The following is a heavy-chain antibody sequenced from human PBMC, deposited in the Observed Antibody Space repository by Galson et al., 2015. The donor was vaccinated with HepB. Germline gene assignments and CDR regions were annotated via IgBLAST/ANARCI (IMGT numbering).Heavy chain of an antibody. Sequence: SLRLSCAASGFTFNTYAMSWVRQAPGKGLEWVSAISASGDTTYLADSVKGRCTVPRDNSKNTLYLQMSSLRAEDTAVYYCAKKLWGGANLDYWGQGTLVTVSS. CDR1: GFTFNTYA. V-gene: IGHV3-23*01. CDR3: AKKLWGGANLDY. D-gene: IGHD1-26*01. J-gene: IGHJ4*02. CDR2: ISASGDTT.